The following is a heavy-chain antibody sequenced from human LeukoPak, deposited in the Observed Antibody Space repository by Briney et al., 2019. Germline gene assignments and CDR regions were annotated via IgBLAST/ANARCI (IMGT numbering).Heavy chain of an antibody. CDR2: IYYSGTT. CDR1: GGSISSSSYY. D-gene: IGHD1-1*01. V-gene: IGHV4-39*01. CDR3: ATWRTAKTGFDY. J-gene: IGHJ4*02. Sequence: SETLSLTCTVSGGSISSSSYYWGWIRQPPGKGLEWIGTIYYSGTTYYNPSLKSRVTISVDTSKNQFSLRLSSVTAADTAVYYCATWRTAKTGFDYWGQGTLVTVSS.